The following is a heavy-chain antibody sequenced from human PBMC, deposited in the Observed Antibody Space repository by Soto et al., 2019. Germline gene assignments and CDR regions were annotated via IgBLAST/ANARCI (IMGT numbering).Heavy chain of an antibody. CDR2: INSDGSST. CDR3: TRDRYSGSGSSLVG. D-gene: IGHD3-10*01. Sequence: GGSLRLSCAASGFTFSSYWMHWARQAPGKGLVWVSRINSDGSSTSYADSVKGRFTISRDNAKNTLYLQMNSLRAEDTAVYYCTRDRYSGSGSSLVGWGQGTLVTVSS. CDR1: GFTFSSYW. V-gene: IGHV3-74*01. J-gene: IGHJ4*02.